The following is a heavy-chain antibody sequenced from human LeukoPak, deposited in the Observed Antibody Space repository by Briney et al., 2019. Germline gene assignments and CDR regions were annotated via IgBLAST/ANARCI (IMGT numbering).Heavy chain of an antibody. CDR2: IYYSGST. D-gene: IGHD3-22*01. CDR1: GGSMSSSSYY. V-gene: IGHV4-39*01. J-gene: IGHJ5*02. CDR3: ARWYYYDSSGYSNWFDP. Sequence: SETLSLTCSVSGGSMSSSSYYWGWIRQPPGKGLEWIGHIYYSGSTYYNPSLKSRVTISVDTSKSQFSLKLSSVTAADTAVYYCARWYYYDSSGYSNWFDPWGQGTLVTVSS.